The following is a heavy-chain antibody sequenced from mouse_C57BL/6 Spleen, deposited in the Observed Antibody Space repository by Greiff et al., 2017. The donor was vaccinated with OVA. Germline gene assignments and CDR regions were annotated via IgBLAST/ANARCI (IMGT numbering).Heavy chain of an antibody. CDR3: ARSGAYGNCFAY. J-gene: IGHJ3*01. CDR2: IDPSDSET. Sequence: QVQLKQPGAELVRPGSSVKLSCKASGYTFTSYWMHWVKQRPIQGLEWIGNIDPSDSETHYNQKFKDKATLTVDKSSSTAYMQLSSLTSEDSAVYYCARSGAYGNCFAYWGQGTLVTVSA. CDR1: GYTFTSYW. V-gene: IGHV1-52*01. D-gene: IGHD2-1*01.